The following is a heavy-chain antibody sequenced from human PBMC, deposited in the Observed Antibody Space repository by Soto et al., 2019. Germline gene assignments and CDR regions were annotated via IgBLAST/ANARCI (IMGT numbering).Heavy chain of an antibody. D-gene: IGHD3-22*01. CDR1: GFTFSSYA. V-gene: IGHV3-30*14. CDR3: VKGEYYYDSSGYYPFDY. J-gene: IGHJ4*02. Sequence: SLRLSCAASGFTFSSYAMHWVRQAPGKGLEWVAVISYDGSNKYYADSVKGRFTISRDNSKNTQYLQMSSLRADDTAVYYCVKGEYYYDSSGYYPFDYWGQGTLVTVS. CDR2: ISYDGSNK.